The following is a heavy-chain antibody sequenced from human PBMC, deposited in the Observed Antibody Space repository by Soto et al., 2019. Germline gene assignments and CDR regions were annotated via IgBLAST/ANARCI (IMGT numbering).Heavy chain of an antibody. CDR3: AKAGVWLGSNWFDP. Sequence: EVQLLESGGGLVQPGGSLSLSCAASGFTFSSYAMSWVRQAPGKGLEWVSAISGSGGSTYYADSVKGRFTISRDNSKNTLDLQMTSLIAEDTAVYYCAKAGVWLGSNWFDPWGQGTLVTVSS. CDR1: GFTFSSYA. CDR2: ISGSGGST. V-gene: IGHV3-23*01. J-gene: IGHJ5*02. D-gene: IGHD3-10*01.